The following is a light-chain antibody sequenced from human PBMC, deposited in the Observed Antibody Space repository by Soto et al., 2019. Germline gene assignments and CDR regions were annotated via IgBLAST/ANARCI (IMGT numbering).Light chain of an antibody. CDR2: GAS. V-gene: IGKV3-20*01. CDR1: QKVTSNY. J-gene: IGKJ2*01. Sequence: EIVLTQSPGTLSLSPGETATLSCRASQKVTSNYLAWYQQKRGQAPRLLSFGASHRAPGVPDRFSDSGSGTDFTLTISGLEPEDFAVYYCQQFERPPFTFGQGTNLAIK. CDR3: QQFERPPFT.